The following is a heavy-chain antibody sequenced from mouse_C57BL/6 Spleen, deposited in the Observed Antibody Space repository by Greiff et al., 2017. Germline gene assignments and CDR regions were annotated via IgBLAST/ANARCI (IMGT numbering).Heavy chain of an antibody. J-gene: IGHJ4*01. CDR3: ARYDGYYYYYAMDY. V-gene: IGHV5-4*03. CDR1: GFTFSSYA. D-gene: IGHD2-3*01. Sequence: DVMLVESGGGLVKPGGSLKLSCAASGFTFSSYAMSWVRQTPEKRLEWVATISDGGSYTYYPDNVKGRFTISRDNAKNNLYLQMSHLKSEDTAMYYCARYDGYYYYYAMDYWGQGTSVTVSS. CDR2: ISDGGSYT.